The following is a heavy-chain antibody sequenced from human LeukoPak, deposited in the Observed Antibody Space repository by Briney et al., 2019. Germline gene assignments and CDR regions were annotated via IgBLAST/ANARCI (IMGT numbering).Heavy chain of an antibody. Sequence: SETLSLTCNVFGDSISSSSYYWGWIRQPPGEGLQWIGAIYYRGGTYYNPSLKSRVTISIDTSKNQFSLKLTSVTAADTAVYYCARDSGDLDDIVVVPAAMNYYHGMDVWGQGTTVTVSS. V-gene: IGHV4-39*07. CDR2: IYYRGGT. J-gene: IGHJ6*02. D-gene: IGHD2-2*01. CDR3: ARDSGDLDDIVVVPAAMNYYHGMDV. CDR1: GDSISSSSYY.